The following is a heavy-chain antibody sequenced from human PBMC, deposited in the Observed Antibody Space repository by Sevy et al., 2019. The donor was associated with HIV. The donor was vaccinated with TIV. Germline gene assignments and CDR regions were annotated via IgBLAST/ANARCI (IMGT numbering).Heavy chain of an antibody. CDR2: IYYSGST. CDR3: ARESKHIVVVTAIKAGDDAFDI. V-gene: IGHV4-31*03. J-gene: IGHJ3*02. D-gene: IGHD2-21*02. CDR1: GGSISSGGYY. Sequence: SETLSLTCTVSGGSISSGGYYWGWIRQHPGKGLEWIGYIYYSGSTYYNPSLKSRVTISVDTSKNQFSLKLSSVTAADTAVYYCARESKHIVVVTAIKAGDDAFDIWGQGTMVTVSS.